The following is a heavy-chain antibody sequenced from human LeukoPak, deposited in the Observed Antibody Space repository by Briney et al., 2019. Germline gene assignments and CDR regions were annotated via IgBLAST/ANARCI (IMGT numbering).Heavy chain of an antibody. Sequence: ASVKVSCKASGFTFTSSAMQWVRQARGQRLEWIGWIVVGRGNTNYAQKFQERVTITRDMSTSTAYMELSSLRSEDTAVYYCAATLRFLERLYMDVWGKGTTVTVSS. D-gene: IGHD3-3*01. CDR3: AATLRFLERLYMDV. CDR2: IVVGRGNT. CDR1: GFTFTSSA. J-gene: IGHJ6*03. V-gene: IGHV1-58*02.